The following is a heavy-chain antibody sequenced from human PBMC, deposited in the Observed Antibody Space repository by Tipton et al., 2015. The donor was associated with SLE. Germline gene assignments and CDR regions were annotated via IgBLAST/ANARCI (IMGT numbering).Heavy chain of an antibody. V-gene: IGHV4-39*07. Sequence: LRLSCTVSGGSISSSTNYWSCIRQPPGKGLEWIGEINHSGSTYYNPSLKSRVTISVDTSKNQFSLKLSSVTAADTAVYYCARELEGVGSQQLVNWGQGTLVTVSS. D-gene: IGHD6-13*01. J-gene: IGHJ4*02. CDR3: ARELEGVGSQQLVN. CDR1: GGSISSSTNY. CDR2: INHSGST.